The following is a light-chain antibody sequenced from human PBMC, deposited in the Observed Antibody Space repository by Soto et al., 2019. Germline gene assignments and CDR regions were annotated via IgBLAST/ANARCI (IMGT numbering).Light chain of an antibody. V-gene: IGKV1-5*03. Sequence: DIQMTQSPSTLSASVGDRVTITCRASQSISDWLAWYQQKPGEAPKLLIFKASTLESGVPSRFSGSGSGTEFTLTISSLQPDDFAPYYCQQYNSYSRTFGQGTKVEIK. CDR3: QQYNSYSRT. CDR1: QSISDW. J-gene: IGKJ1*01. CDR2: KAS.